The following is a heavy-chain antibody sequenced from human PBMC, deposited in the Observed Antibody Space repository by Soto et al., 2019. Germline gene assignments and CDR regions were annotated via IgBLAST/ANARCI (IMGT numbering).Heavy chain of an antibody. CDR2: ISGSGGST. CDR3: AKEDGYNYFDY. J-gene: IGHJ4*02. Sequence: PGGSLRLSGPAPGFTFSSYAMSWVRQAPGKGLEWVSGISGSGGSTNYADSVKGRFTISRDKSKNTLYLQMNSLRAEDTAVYYCAKEDGYNYFDYWGQGTLVTVSS. D-gene: IGHD5-12*01. CDR1: GFTFSSYA. V-gene: IGHV3-23*01.